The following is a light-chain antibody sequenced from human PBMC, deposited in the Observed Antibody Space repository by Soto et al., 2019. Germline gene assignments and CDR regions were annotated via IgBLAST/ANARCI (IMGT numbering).Light chain of an antibody. Sequence: LFRQHPPSLSLSRGERPTLSSTVCERIYSAYLGWYQQKPGQAPRLLIYGTSSRATGIPDRFSGSVSGSDFILTINRLEAEDLAVFYCQQYGTSEIIFGQGTRLDI. V-gene: IGKV3-20*01. CDR3: QQYGTSEII. CDR2: GTS. CDR1: ERIYSAY. J-gene: IGKJ5*01.